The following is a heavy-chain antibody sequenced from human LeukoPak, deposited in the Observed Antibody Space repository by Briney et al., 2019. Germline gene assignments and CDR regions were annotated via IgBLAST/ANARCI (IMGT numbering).Heavy chain of an antibody. CDR3: ARAPPYYYGSVITDY. D-gene: IGHD3-10*01. CDR2: INPNSGGT. Sequence: ASVKVSCKASGFTFTGYYMHWVRHAPGQGPEWMGWINPNSGGTNYAQKFQGRVTMTRDTSISTAYMELSRLRSDDTAVYYCARAPPYYYGSVITDYWGQGTLVTVSS. J-gene: IGHJ4*02. V-gene: IGHV1-2*02. CDR1: GFTFTGYY.